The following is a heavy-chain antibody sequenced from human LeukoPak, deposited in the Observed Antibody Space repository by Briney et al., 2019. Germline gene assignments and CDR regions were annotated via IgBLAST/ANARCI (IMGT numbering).Heavy chain of an antibody. CDR3: AIDYSSGWSMDY. CDR1: RYTFTGYY. Sequence: ASVNVSCMASRYTFTGYYMHWGRQAPGQGLEWMGWINPNSGGTNYAQKFQGRVTMTRDTSISTAYMELSRLRSDDTAVYYCAIDYSSGWSMDYWGQGTLVTVSS. D-gene: IGHD6-19*01. V-gene: IGHV1-2*02. J-gene: IGHJ4*02. CDR2: INPNSGGT.